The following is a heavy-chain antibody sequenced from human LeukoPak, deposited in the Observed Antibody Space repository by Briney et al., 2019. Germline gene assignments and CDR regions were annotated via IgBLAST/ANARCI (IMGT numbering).Heavy chain of an antibody. J-gene: IGHJ4*02. V-gene: IGHV3-48*02. D-gene: IGHD4-17*01. Sequence: GGSLRLSCAASGFTFSSYSMNWVRQAPGKGLEWVSYITSSSTIYYADSVKGRFTISRDNAKNSLYLQMNSLRDEDTAVYYCARDLYGDFPFDYWGQGTLVTVSS. CDR1: GFTFSSYS. CDR2: ITSSSTI. CDR3: ARDLYGDFPFDY.